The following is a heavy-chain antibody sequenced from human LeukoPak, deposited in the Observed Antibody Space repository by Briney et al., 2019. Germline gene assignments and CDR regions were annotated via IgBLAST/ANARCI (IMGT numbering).Heavy chain of an antibody. J-gene: IGHJ4*02. Sequence: SETLSLTCAVYGGSLSGYYWSWIRQPPGKWLEWIGEINHSGSTNYNPSLKSRVTISVDTSKNQFSLELSSVTAADTAVYYCASRYYYGSGTYSGDYWGQGTLVTVSS. V-gene: IGHV4-34*01. CDR2: INHSGST. CDR3: ASRYYYGSGTYSGDY. D-gene: IGHD3-10*01. CDR1: GGSLSGYY.